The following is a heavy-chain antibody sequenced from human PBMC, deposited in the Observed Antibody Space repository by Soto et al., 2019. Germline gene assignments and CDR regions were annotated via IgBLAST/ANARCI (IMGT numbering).Heavy chain of an antibody. D-gene: IGHD2-15*01. CDR2: IYYCGSP. Sequence: QLQLQESGPGLVKPSETLSLTCTVSGGSISSSSYYWGWIRQPPRKGLEGIGSIYYCGSPYYNPSLNSRVTISVDTSKNQSSLMLGSMTAEDTAVYYCARLGYGSGGSCYKFDSWSQGPLVTVCS. CDR3: ARLGYGSGGSCYKFDS. J-gene: IGHJ4*02. V-gene: IGHV4-39*01. CDR1: GGSISSSSYY.